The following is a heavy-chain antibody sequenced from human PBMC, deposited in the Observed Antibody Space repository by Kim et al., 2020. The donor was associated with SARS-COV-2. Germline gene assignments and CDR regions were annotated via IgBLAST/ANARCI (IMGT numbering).Heavy chain of an antibody. V-gene: IGHV1-3*01. Sequence: ASVKVSCKASGYTFTSYAMHWVRQAPGQRLEWRGWINAGNGNTKYSQKFQGRVTITRDTSASTAYMELSSLRSEDTAVYYCARDQVGTRYFDPVSSPPWFDPWGQGTLVTVSS. CDR2: INAGNGNT. CDR1: GYTFTSYA. J-gene: IGHJ5*02. CDR3: ARDQVGTRYFDPVSSPPWFDP. D-gene: IGHD3-9*01.